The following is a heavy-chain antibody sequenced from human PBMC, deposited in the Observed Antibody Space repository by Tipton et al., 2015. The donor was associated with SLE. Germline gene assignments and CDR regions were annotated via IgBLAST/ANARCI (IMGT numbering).Heavy chain of an antibody. V-gene: IGHV4-39*01. CDR3: ARHSYHFDY. CDR1: GGSISSSSYY. CDR2: IYYSGST. J-gene: IGHJ4*02. Sequence: TLSLTCTVSGGSISSSSYYWGWIRQPPGKGLEWIGSIYYSGSTYYNPSLKSRVTVSVDTSKNQFSLKLSSVTAADTAVYYCARHSYHFDYWGQGTLVTVSS.